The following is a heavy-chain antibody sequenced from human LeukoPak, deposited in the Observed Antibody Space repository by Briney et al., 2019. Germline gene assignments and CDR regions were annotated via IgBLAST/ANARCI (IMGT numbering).Heavy chain of an antibody. J-gene: IGHJ2*01. Sequence: SQTLSLTCAISGDSVSSNSAAWNWIRQSPSRGLEWLGRTYYRSKWYNDYAVSVKSRITINPDTSKNQFSLQLNSVTPEDTAVYYCARQSWYYYDSSGYYYVSGYWYFDLWGRGTLVTVSS. CDR3: ARQSWYYYDSSGYYYVSGYWYFDL. D-gene: IGHD3-22*01. V-gene: IGHV6-1*01. CDR1: GDSVSSNSAA. CDR2: TYYRSKWYN.